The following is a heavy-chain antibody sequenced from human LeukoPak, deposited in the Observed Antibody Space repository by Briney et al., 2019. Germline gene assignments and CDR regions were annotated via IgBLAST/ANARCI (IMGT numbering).Heavy chain of an antibody. Sequence: GGSLRLSCAASGFTFSSYAMSWVRQAPGKGLEWVSAISGSGGSTYYADSVKGRFTISRDNSKNTLYLQMNSLRAEDTAVYYCAKDKGIIVVVPAAMGDWGQGTLVTVSS. CDR3: AKDKGIIVVVPAAMGD. D-gene: IGHD2-2*01. CDR2: ISGSGGST. CDR1: GFTFSSYA. V-gene: IGHV3-23*01. J-gene: IGHJ4*02.